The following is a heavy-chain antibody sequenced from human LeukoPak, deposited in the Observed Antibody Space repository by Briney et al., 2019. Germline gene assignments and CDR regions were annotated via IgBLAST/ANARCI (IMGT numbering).Heavy chain of an antibody. J-gene: IGHJ4*02. CDR2: INPNSGGT. D-gene: IGHD3-22*01. CDR1: GYTFTGYY. CDR3: ARAYDSSRWGFDY. V-gene: IGHV1-2*06. Sequence: ASVKVSCKASGYTFTGYYMHWVRQAPGQGLEWMGRINPNSGGTNYAQKFQGRVTMTRDTSISTAYMELSRLRSDDTAVYYCARAYDSSRWGFDYWGQGTLVTVSS.